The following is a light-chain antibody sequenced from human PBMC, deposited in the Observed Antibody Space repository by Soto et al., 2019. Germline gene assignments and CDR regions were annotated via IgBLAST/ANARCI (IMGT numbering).Light chain of an antibody. CDR2: DAS. V-gene: IGKV1-5*01. CDR3: QQYSTFSYT. Sequence: DIQMTQSPSTLSVSVGDRVTITCRASQGISRWLAWYQQKPGKAPKLLIYDASNLESGVPSTFSGSGSGTEFTLTISSLQPDDFATYYCQQYSTFSYTFGQGTKVDIK. J-gene: IGKJ2*01. CDR1: QGISRW.